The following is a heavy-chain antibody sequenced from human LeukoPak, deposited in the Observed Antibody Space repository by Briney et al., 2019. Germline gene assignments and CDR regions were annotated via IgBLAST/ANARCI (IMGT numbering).Heavy chain of an antibody. Sequence: GGSLRLSCAASGFTFSSYGMHWVRQAPGKGLEWVAFIRYDGSNKYYADSVKGRFTISRDNAKNSLYLQMNSLRAEDTAVYYCARENYYGSGSGYYMDVWGKGTTVTVSS. CDR1: GFTFSSYG. J-gene: IGHJ6*03. D-gene: IGHD3-10*01. CDR3: ARENYYGSGSGYYMDV. CDR2: IRYDGSNK. V-gene: IGHV3-30*02.